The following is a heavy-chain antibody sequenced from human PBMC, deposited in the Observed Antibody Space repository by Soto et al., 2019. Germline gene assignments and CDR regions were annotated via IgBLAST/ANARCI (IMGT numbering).Heavy chain of an antibody. CDR2: IYSRGNT. D-gene: IGHD6-13*01. CDR1: GGSISSGLYY. J-gene: IGHJ6*03. Sequence: LSLTCTVSGGSISSGLYYWTWIRQHPGKGLEWIGYIYSRGNTYYTPSLKSRVDIAVDTSKNQFSLKLSSATAADTAVYYCASAPGLAAAGTLFYYYYYMDVWGKGTTVTVSS. V-gene: IGHV4-30-4*08. CDR3: ASAPGLAAAGTLFYYYYYMDV.